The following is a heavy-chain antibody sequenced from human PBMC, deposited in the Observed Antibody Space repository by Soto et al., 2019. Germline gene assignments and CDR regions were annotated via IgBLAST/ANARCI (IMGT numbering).Heavy chain of an antibody. V-gene: IGHV3-23*01. CDR1: GFTFSSYA. Sequence: GGSRRLSCAASGFTFSSYAMSWVRQAPGKGLGWVSAISGSGGSTYYADSVKGRFTISRDNSKNTMYMQMNSLIAEDTAVYYCAKLSRGSGRSTIAAAGLRYYFDYWGQGTLVTVSS. D-gene: IGHD6-13*01. J-gene: IGHJ4*02. CDR3: AKLSRGSGRSTIAAAGLRYYFDY. CDR2: ISGSGGST.